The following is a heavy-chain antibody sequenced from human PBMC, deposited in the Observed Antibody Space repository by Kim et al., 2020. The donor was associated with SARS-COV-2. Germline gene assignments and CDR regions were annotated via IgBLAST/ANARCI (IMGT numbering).Heavy chain of an antibody. CDR3: ARDLLVGATSYGMDV. V-gene: IGHV3-33*01. CDR2: IWCDGSSK. D-gene: IGHD1-26*01. CDR1: GFTFSSYG. Sequence: GGSLRLSCAASGFTFSSYGMHWVRQAPGKGLEWVAVIWCDGSSKYYADSVKGRFTISRDNSKNTLYLQMNSLRAEDTAVYYCARDLLVGATSYGMDVWGQGTTVTVSS. J-gene: IGHJ6*02.